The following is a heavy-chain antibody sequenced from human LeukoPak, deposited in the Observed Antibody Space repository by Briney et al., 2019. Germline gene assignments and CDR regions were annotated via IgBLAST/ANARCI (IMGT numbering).Heavy chain of an antibody. CDR1: GGSISSSDNY. CDR2: IFYSESA. V-gene: IGHV4-30-4*01. D-gene: IGHD2/OR15-2a*01. Sequence: SETLSLTCTVSGGSISSSDNYWSWIRQPPGKGLEWIGYIFYSESAYYNPSLQSRAIISIDSSKNQFSLKLSPVTAADTAVYFCARTIFVAFDIWGQGTMVTVSS. J-gene: IGHJ3*02. CDR3: ARTIFVAFDI.